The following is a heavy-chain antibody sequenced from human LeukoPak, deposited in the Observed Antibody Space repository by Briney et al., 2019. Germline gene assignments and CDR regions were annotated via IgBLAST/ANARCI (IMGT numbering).Heavy chain of an antibody. CDR1: GGSISSGVYY. CDR3: ARGLGYCSGGSCYPPFDP. CDR2: IYYSGST. J-gene: IGHJ5*02. D-gene: IGHD2-15*01. V-gene: IGHV4-31*03. Sequence: PSQTLSLTCTVSGGSISSGVYYWSWIRQHPGKGLEWIGYIYYSGSTYYNPSLKSRVTISVDTSKNQFSLKLSSVTAADTAVYYCARGLGYCSGGSCYPPFDPWGQGTLVTVSS.